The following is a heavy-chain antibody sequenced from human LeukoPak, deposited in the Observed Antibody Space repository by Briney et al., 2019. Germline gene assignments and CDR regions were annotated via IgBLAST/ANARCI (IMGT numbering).Heavy chain of an antibody. CDR2: IFDTGDGT. V-gene: IGHV3-23*01. CDR1: GFTFSSYA. Sequence: GGSLRLSCAASGFTFSSYAMSWVRQAPGKGVEGVSTIFDTGDGTFYADSVRGRFTISRDSSKNTLYPQMNSLRADDTAVYYCAKERGHPLPNYHMDVWGKGTTVTVSS. J-gene: IGHJ6*03. D-gene: IGHD4/OR15-4a*01. CDR3: AKERGHPLPNYHMDV.